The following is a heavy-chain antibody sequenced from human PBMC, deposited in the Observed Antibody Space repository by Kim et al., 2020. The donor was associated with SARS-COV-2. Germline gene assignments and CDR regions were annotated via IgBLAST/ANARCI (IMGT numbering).Heavy chain of an antibody. J-gene: IGHJ4*02. V-gene: IGHV1-2*02. D-gene: IGHD6-6*01. CDR3: ARVGIAARPGRTFDY. Sequence: QKFQGRVTRTRDTSISTAYMELSRLRSDDTAVYYCARVGIAARPGRTFDYWGQGTLVTVSS.